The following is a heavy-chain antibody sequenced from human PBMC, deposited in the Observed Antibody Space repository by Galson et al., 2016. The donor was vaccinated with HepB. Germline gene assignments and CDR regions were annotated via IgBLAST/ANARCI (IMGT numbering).Heavy chain of an antibody. D-gene: IGHD5-12*01. CDR2: IYSKGNST. CDR1: GFTLNNYA. J-gene: IGHJ1*01. V-gene: IGHV3-64D*09. CDR3: VRDISGFAE. Sequence: SLRLSCAASGFTLNNYAMHWVRQAPGKGLEYVSVIYSKGNSTYFPDSLRGRFTVSRDKSKNTLYLQMTSLRAEDTAVYYCVRDISGFAEWGQGNLVTVSS.